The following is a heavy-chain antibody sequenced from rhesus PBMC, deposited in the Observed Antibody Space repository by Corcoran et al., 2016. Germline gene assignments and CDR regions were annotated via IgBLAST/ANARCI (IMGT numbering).Heavy chain of an antibody. CDR3: ANYDYGSSYDFDY. CDR2: ISNAGGST. D-gene: IGHD4-29*01. V-gene: IGHV3S5*01. CDR1: GFTFSSYG. J-gene: IGHJ4*01. Sequence: EVQLVESGGGLVQPGGSLRLSCAASGFTFSSYGMTWVRQAPGKGLEWVSYISNAGGSTTSEDSGKGRFTISRDNSKNTLSMQMNSLRAEDTAVYYCANYDYGSSYDFDYWGQGVLVTVSS.